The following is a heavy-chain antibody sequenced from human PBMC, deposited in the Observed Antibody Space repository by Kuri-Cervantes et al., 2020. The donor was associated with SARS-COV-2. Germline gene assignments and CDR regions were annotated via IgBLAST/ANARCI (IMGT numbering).Heavy chain of an antibody. V-gene: IGHV3-9*01. CDR2: ISWNSGSI. CDR3: AKGKVAVAAGVDY. J-gene: IGHJ4*02. D-gene: IGHD6-19*01. Sequence: LSLTCAASGFTFDDYAMHWVRQAPGKGLEWVSGISWNSGSIGYADSVKGRFTISRDNAKNSLYLQMNSLRAEDTALYYCAKGKVAVAAGVDYWGQGTLVTVSS. CDR1: GFTFDDYA.